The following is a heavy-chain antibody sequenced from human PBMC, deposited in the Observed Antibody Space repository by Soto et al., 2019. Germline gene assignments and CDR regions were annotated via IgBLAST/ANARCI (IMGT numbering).Heavy chain of an antibody. D-gene: IGHD4-17*01. Sequence: EVQLVESGGGLVQPGGSLRLSCSASGFTFSSYAMHWVRQAPGKGLEYVSAISSNGGSTYYADSVKGSFTISRDNSKNTLYLQMSSLRAEDTAVYYCVKALFDYGGNVRDYWGQGTLVTVSS. CDR2: ISSNGGST. V-gene: IGHV3-64D*08. J-gene: IGHJ4*02. CDR3: VKALFDYGGNVRDY. CDR1: GFTFSSYA.